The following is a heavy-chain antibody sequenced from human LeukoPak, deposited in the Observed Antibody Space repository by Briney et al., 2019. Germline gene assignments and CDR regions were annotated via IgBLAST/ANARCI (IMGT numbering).Heavy chain of an antibody. V-gene: IGHV3-53*01. CDR3: ARGSITFGGVIY. CDR1: GFTVSSND. CDR2: IYSGGST. J-gene: IGHJ4*02. D-gene: IGHD3-16*01. Sequence: GGSLRLSCAASGFTVSSNDMSWVRQAPGKGLECISVIYSGGSTDYADSVKGRLTISRDNSKNTLYLQMNSLRAEDTAVYYCARGSITFGGVIYWGQGTLVTVSS.